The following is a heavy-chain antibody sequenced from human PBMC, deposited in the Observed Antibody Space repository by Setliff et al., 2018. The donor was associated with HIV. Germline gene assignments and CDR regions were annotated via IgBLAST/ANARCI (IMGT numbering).Heavy chain of an antibody. D-gene: IGHD3-22*01. J-gene: IGHJ3*02. V-gene: IGHV5-51*01. Sequence: PGESLKISCEASGYSFTSYWIGWVRQMPGKGLEWVGIISPGDSDTRYSPSFQGQVTISADKSISTAYLRWTSLKTSDTAIYYCARAGNYYHSRGYPDDAFDIWGQGTMVTVSS. CDR1: GYSFTSYW. CDR2: ISPGDSDT. CDR3: ARAGNYYHSRGYPDDAFDI.